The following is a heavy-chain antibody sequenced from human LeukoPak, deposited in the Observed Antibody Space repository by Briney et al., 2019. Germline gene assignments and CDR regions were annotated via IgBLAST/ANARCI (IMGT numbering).Heavy chain of an antibody. V-gene: IGHV3-21*01. CDR2: ISSSSSYI. D-gene: IGHD6-6*01. CDR1: GFTFNSYS. CDR3: ARASYSSSSRY. Sequence: GSLRLSCAASGFTFNSYSMNWVRQAPGKGLEGVSSISSSSSYIYYADSVKGLFTISRDNAKNPLYLQMNSLRAEDTAVYYCARASYSSSSRYWGQGTLVTVSS. J-gene: IGHJ4*02.